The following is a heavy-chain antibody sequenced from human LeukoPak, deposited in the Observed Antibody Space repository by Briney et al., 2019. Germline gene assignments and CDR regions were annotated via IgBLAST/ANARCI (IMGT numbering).Heavy chain of an antibody. Sequence: PSETLSLTCTVSGGSTSSSSYYWGWIRQPPGKGLEWIGSIYYSGSTYYNPSLKSRVTISVDTSKNQFSLKLSSVTAADTAVYYCARHGYYDSSGYSDYWGQGTLVTVSS. J-gene: IGHJ4*02. CDR1: GGSTSSSSYY. V-gene: IGHV4-39*01. CDR2: IYYSGST. D-gene: IGHD3-22*01. CDR3: ARHGYYDSSGYSDY.